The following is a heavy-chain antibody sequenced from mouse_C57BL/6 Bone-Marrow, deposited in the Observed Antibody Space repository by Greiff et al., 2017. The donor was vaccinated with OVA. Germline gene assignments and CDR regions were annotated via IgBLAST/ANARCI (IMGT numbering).Heavy chain of an antibody. J-gene: IGHJ4*01. CDR2: ISSGGSYT. D-gene: IGHD1-1*02. Sequence: EVQVVESGGGLVKPGGSLKLSCAASGFTFSSYGMSWVRQTPDKRLEWVATISSGGSYTYYPDSVKGRFTISRDNAKNTLYLQMSSLKSEDTAMYYCARRGYGAMDYWGQGTSVTVSS. CDR3: ARRGYGAMDY. CDR1: GFTFSSYG. V-gene: IGHV5-6*01.